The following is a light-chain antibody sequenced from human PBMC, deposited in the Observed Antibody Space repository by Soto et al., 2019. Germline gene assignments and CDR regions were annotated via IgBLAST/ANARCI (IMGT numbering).Light chain of an antibody. Sequence: DIQMTQSPSTLSASVGDRVTITCRASQSISGWLAWYQQKPGKAPKILIYKASTLEIGVPSRFSGSGFATEFTLTISGLQPDDFATYYCLQYNSWPPTFGGGTKVEIK. CDR1: QSISGW. CDR2: KAS. CDR3: LQYNSWPPT. V-gene: IGKV1-5*03. J-gene: IGKJ4*01.